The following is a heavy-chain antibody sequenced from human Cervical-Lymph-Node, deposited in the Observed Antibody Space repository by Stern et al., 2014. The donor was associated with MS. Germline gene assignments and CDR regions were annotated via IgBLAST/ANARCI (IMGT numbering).Heavy chain of an antibody. Sequence: EVQLVESGPEVKRPGESLKISCQASGYTFTSYWIGWVRQMPGKGLEWIAIIFPGGSDIRSTPSSQGQVTISADKSSTTAYLQWNTLKSWDTAIYYCARQRYFDYWGQGTLVTVSS. J-gene: IGHJ4*02. CDR1: GYTFTSYW. V-gene: IGHV5-51*01. CDR3: ARQRYFDY. CDR2: IFPGGSDI.